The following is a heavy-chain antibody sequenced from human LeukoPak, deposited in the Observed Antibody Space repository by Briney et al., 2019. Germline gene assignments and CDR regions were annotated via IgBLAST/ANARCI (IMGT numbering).Heavy chain of an antibody. CDR1: GFTFSSYW. CDR3: ATTHYYDSSGLGFYYYYYMDV. D-gene: IGHD3-22*01. Sequence: PGGSLRLSCAASGFTFSSYWMHWVRQAPGKGLVWVSRINSDGSSTSYADSVKGRFTISRDNAKNTLYLQMNSLRAEDTAVYYCATTHYYDSSGLGFYYYYYMDVWGKGTTVTISS. V-gene: IGHV3-74*01. CDR2: INSDGSST. J-gene: IGHJ6*03.